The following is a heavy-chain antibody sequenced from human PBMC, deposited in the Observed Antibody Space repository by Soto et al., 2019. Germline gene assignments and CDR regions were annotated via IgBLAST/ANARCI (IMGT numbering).Heavy chain of an antibody. J-gene: IGHJ6*03. CDR3: ARGILRPNHYMDV. V-gene: IGHV4-31*03. CDR1: GDSISRGGYF. Sequence: QVQLQESGPGLVKPSQTLSLTCIVSGDSISRGGYFWTWIRQHPGKGLEWIGYIYDSGSAFYNPSLKSRVTMSVDTSKNQCSLNLRSVTAADTAVFYCARGILRPNHYMDVWGKGNAVAVSS. D-gene: IGHD1-26*01. CDR2: IYDSGSA.